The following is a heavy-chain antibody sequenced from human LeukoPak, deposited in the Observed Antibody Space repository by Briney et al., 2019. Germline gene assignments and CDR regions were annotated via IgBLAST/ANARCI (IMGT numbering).Heavy chain of an antibody. CDR2: TYYRSTWYN. CDR1: GDSVSSNSVT. Sequence: SGPGLVKSSQTLSLTCAIFGDSVSSNSVTWNWIRQSPSRGLEWLGRTYYRSTWYNDYAVSVRGRITVNPDTSKNQFSLHLNSVTPEHTAVYYCARRLTQYDCFDPWGQGILVTVSS. D-gene: IGHD2-2*01. J-gene: IGHJ5*02. CDR3: ARRLTQYDCFDP. V-gene: IGHV6-1*01.